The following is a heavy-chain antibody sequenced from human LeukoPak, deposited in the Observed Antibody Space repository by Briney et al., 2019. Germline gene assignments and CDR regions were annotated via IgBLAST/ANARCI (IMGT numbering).Heavy chain of an antibody. CDR1: GFAFSFYA. CDR2: IYSGGST. CDR3: ARDTDYYGSGRHGYFDH. J-gene: IGHJ1*01. D-gene: IGHD3-10*01. Sequence: GGSLRLSCAASGFAFSFYAMSWLRQPPGKGLERVSLIYSGGSTYSADSVKGRFIISRDNSKNTLHLQMNSLRAEDTAVYYCARDTDYYGSGRHGYFDHWGQGTLVTVSS. V-gene: IGHV3-66*01.